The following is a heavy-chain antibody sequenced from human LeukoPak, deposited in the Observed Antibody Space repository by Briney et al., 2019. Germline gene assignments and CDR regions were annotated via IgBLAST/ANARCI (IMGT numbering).Heavy chain of an antibody. V-gene: IGHV3-23*01. CDR3: ARDRGSYFDY. J-gene: IGHJ4*02. Sequence: AISGSGGSTYYADSVKGRFTISRDNSKNTLYLQMNSLRAEDTAVYYCARDRGSYFDYWGQGTLVTVSS. CDR2: ISGSGGST. D-gene: IGHD1-26*01.